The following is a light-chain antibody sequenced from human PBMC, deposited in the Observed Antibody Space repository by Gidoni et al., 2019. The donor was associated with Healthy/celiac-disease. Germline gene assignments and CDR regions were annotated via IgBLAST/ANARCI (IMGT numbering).Light chain of an antibody. Sequence: EIVLTQSPATLSLSPGERATLSCRASQSVSSYLAWYQQKPGQAPRLLIYDAANRATGIPAMFSGSGSGTDFTLTISSLEPEDFAVYYCQQRSNWTFGQXTKVEIK. J-gene: IGKJ1*01. CDR2: DAA. V-gene: IGKV3-11*01. CDR3: QQRSNWT. CDR1: QSVSSY.